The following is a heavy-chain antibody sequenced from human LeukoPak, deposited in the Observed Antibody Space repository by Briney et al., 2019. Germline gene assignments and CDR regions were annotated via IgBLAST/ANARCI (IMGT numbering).Heavy chain of an antibody. J-gene: IGHJ4*02. Sequence: GPLVLSCAASGFNFSTYAMSWVRQAPGKGVGWVSSISGSDSGTYYADSVKGRFTISRDNSKNTLYLEMNSLRAEDTAVYYCAKDGYCYDSAGYFAIQHFDYWGQGTVVTVSS. CDR2: ISGSDSGT. CDR1: GFNFSTYA. CDR3: AKDGYCYDSAGYFAIQHFDY. D-gene: IGHD3-22*01. V-gene: IGHV3-23*01.